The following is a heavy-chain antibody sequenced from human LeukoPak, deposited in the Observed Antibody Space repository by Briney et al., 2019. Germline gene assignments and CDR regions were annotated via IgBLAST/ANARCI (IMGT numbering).Heavy chain of an antibody. CDR2: ISSSSSYI. CDR3: ARDLLRLRSFGVAPRGGAFDI. V-gene: IGHV3-21*01. J-gene: IGHJ3*02. Sequence: GGSLRLSCAASGFTFSSYSMNWARQAPGKGLEWVSSISSSSSYIYYADSVKGRFTISRDNAKNSLYLQMNSLRAEDTAVYYCARDLLRLRSFGVAPRGGAFDIWGQGTMVTVSS. D-gene: IGHD3-3*01. CDR1: GFTFSSYS.